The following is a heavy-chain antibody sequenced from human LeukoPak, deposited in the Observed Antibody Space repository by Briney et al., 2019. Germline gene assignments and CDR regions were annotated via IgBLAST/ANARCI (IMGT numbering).Heavy chain of an antibody. Sequence: GGSLRLSCAASGLNVSSNYMSWLRPAPAKELEGVSVIYSGCITYYADSVKGLFTISRDNSKNTLYLQMNSVRAEDTAVYYCARDSSGYYRYFDLWGRGTLVTVSS. CDR3: ARDSSGYYRYFDL. J-gene: IGHJ2*01. CDR2: IYSGCIT. D-gene: IGHD3-22*01. V-gene: IGHV3-53*01. CDR1: GLNVSSNY.